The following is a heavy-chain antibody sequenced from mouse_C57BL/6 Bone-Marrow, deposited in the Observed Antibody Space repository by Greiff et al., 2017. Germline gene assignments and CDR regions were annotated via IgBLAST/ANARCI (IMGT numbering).Heavy chain of an antibody. CDR1: GFNIKDDY. V-gene: IGHV14-4*01. Sequence: EVQLQESGAELVRPGDSVKLSCTASGFNIKDDYMHWVKQRPEQGLEWIGWIDPENGDTEYASKFQGKATITADTSSNTAYLQLSSLTSEDTAVYYCTTPYDYDDPRGFAYWGQGTLVTVSA. CDR3: TTPYDYDDPRGFAY. CDR2: IDPENGDT. J-gene: IGHJ3*01. D-gene: IGHD2-4*01.